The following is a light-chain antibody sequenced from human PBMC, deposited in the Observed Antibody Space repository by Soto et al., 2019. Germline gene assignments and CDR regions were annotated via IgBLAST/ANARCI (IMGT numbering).Light chain of an antibody. J-gene: IGKJ1*01. V-gene: IGKV1-39*01. Sequence: DIQMTQSPSSLSASVVDSVTITCRASQSIASYVNWYQQKPGKAPKLLILGAVILQSGVPSRFSGSGSGTDFTLTISSLQPEDFATYYCQRDYNNIRTFGQGTKVDI. CDR2: GAV. CDR1: QSIASY. CDR3: QRDYNNIRT.